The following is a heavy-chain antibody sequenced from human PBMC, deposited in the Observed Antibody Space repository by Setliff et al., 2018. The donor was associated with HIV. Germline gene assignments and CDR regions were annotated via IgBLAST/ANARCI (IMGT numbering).Heavy chain of an antibody. CDR1: RFTFSSYS. CDR2: ISSSSSTI. D-gene: IGHD3-16*02. V-gene: IGHV3-48*01. J-gene: IGHJ4*02. Sequence: GGSLRLSCAASRFTFSSYSMNWVRQAPGKGLEWVSYISSSSSTIYYADSAKGRFTISRDNAKNSLYLQMNSLRAEDTAVYYCARDADDYVWGSYRQGIFDYWGQGTLVTVSS. CDR3: ARDADDYVWGSYRQGIFDY.